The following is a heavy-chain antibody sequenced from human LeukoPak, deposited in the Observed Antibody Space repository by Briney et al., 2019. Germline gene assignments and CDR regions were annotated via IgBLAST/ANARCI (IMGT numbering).Heavy chain of an antibody. D-gene: IGHD2-8*01. J-gene: IGHJ4*02. V-gene: IGHV1-18*01. CDR1: GYTFTSYG. CDR3: ARELGYCTNGVCRHFDY. Sequence: ASVKVSCKASGYTFTSYGISWVRQAPGQGLEWMGWISAYNGNTNYAQKLQGRVTMTTDTSTSTAYMELSRLRSDDTAVYYCARELGYCTNGVCRHFDYWGQGTLVTVSS. CDR2: ISAYNGNT.